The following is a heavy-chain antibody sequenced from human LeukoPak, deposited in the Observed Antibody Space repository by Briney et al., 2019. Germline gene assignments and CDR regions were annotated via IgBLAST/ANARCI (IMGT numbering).Heavy chain of an antibody. CDR2: IYYSGST. Sequence: PSQTLSLTCTVSGGSISSGDYYWSWIRQPPGKGLEWIGYIYYSGSTYYNPSLKSRVTISVDTSKNQFSLKLSSVTAADTAVYYCARADVVVPAAIKWFDPWGQGTLVTVSS. V-gene: IGHV4-30-4*08. CDR1: GGSISSGDYY. D-gene: IGHD2-2*02. J-gene: IGHJ5*02. CDR3: ARADVVVPAAIKWFDP.